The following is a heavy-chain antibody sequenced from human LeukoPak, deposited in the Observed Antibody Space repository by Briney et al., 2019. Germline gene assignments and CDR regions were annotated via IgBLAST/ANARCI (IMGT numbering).Heavy chain of an antibody. V-gene: IGHV1-3*01. Sequence: GASVKVSCKASGYTFTSYAMHWVRQAPGQRLEWMGWINAGNGNTKYSRKFQGRVTITRDTSASTAYMELSSLRSEDTAVYYCARDSSGYYPTWAFDIWGQGTMVTVSS. J-gene: IGHJ3*02. CDR3: ARDSSGYYPTWAFDI. CDR1: GYTFTSYA. CDR2: INAGNGNT. D-gene: IGHD3-22*01.